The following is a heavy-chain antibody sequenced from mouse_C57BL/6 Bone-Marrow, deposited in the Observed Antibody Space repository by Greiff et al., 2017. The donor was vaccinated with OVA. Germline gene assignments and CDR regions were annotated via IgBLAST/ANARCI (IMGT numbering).Heavy chain of an antibody. J-gene: IGHJ2*01. CDR1: GFTFSSYA. D-gene: IGHD2-4*01. CDR2: ISDGGSYT. CDR3: ARGDYDYDGGVDY. V-gene: IGHV5-4*01. Sequence: EVQVVESGGGLVKPGGSLKLSCAASGFTFSSYAMSWVRQTPEKRLEWVATISDGGSYTYYPDNVKGRFTISRDNAKNNLYLQMSHLKSEDTAMYYCARGDYDYDGGVDYWGQGTTLTVSS.